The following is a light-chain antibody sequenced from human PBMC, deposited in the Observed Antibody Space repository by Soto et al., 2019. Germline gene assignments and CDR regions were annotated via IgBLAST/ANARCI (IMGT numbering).Light chain of an antibody. Sequence: QSVLTQPASVSGSPGQSITISCTGTSSDVGGYNSVSWYQHHPGKAPKLILYGVGDRPSGVSYRFSGSKSGNTASLTISGLQVADEADYFCSSYTSSMTNVFGSGTKVTVL. CDR2: GVG. J-gene: IGLJ1*01. V-gene: IGLV2-14*03. CDR3: SSYTSSMTNV. CDR1: SSDVGGYNS.